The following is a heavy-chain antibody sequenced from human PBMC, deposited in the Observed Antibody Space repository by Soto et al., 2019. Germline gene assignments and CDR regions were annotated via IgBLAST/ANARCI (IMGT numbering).Heavy chain of an antibody. Sequence: SETLSLTCAVYGGSFSGYYWSWIRQPPGKGLEWIGEINHSGSTNYNPSLKSRVTISVDTSKNQFSLKLTSVTAADTAVYYCARGQREGGYSSTYYYYYMNVWGKGTTVTVSS. D-gene: IGHD5-18*01. CDR1: GGSFSGYY. CDR3: ARGQREGGYSSTYYYYYMNV. V-gene: IGHV4-34*01. J-gene: IGHJ6*03. CDR2: INHSGST.